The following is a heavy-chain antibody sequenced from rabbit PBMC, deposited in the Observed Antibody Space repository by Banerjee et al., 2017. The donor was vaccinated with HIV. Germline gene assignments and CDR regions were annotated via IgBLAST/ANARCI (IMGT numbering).Heavy chain of an antibody. CDR2: IDPVFGST. CDR1: GFDFSSYG. D-gene: IGHD6-1*01. Sequence: EESGGGLVTPGASLTLTCTASGFDFSSYGVSWVRQAPGKGLEWIGYIDPVFGSTYYASWVKGRFTISSHNAQNTLYLQLNSLTAADTATYFCARDFIDDYGYATAFNLWGPGTLVTVS. CDR3: ARDFIDDYGYATAFNL. V-gene: IGHV1S47*01. J-gene: IGHJ4*01.